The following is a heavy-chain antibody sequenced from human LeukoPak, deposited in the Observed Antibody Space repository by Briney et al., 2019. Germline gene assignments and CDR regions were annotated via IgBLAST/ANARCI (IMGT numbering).Heavy chain of an antibody. D-gene: IGHD1-7*01. J-gene: IGHJ4*02. V-gene: IGHV5-51*01. CDR3: ARGNNWNYVADY. Sequence: GESLKISCRGSGYTFASYWIGWVRQMPGKGLEWMGIIYPGDSDTRYSPSFQGQVTISADKSISAAYLQWSSLKASDTAMYYCARGNNWNYVADYWGQGTLVTVSS. CDR1: GYTFASYW. CDR2: IYPGDSDT.